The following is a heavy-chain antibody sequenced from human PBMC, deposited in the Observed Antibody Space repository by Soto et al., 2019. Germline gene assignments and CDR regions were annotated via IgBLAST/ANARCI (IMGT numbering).Heavy chain of an antibody. J-gene: IGHJ6*02. D-gene: IGHD3-16*01. Sequence: ASVKVSCKASGYTFTGYHMHWVRQAPGQGLEWMGWINPNSGGTNYAQKFQGWVTMTRDTSISTAYMELSRLRSDDTAVYYCARDKAGGGGRLDYGMDVWGQGTTVTVSS. V-gene: IGHV1-2*04. CDR3: ARDKAGGGGRLDYGMDV. CDR2: INPNSGGT. CDR1: GYTFTGYH.